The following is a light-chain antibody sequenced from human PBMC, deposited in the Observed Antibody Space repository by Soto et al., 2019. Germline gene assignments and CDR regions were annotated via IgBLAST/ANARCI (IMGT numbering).Light chain of an antibody. CDR1: SSDVAYYNY. J-gene: IGLJ2*01. V-gene: IGLV2-8*01. CDR3: SSHGGSGI. CDR2: EVT. Sequence: QSVLTQPPSASGSPGQSVTISCSGTSSDVAYYNYVSWYQQHPGKAPKVIIYEVTKRPAGVPDRFSGSKSGNTASLTVSGLQPEDEADYYCSSHGGSGIFGGGTQLTVL.